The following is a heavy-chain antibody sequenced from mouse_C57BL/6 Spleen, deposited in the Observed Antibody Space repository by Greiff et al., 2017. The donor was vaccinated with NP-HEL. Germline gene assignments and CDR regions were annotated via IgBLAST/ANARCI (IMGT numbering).Heavy chain of an antibody. CDR1: GYTFTSYW. D-gene: IGHD2-4*01. CDR2: IYPGSGST. Sequence: VQLQQSGAELVRPGASVKMSCKASGYTFTSYWITWVKQRPGQGLEWIGDIYPGSGSTNYNEKFKGKATLTVDTSSSTAYMQLSSLTSEDSAVYYCARYPYDYDRFAYWGQGTLVTVSA. J-gene: IGHJ3*01. CDR3: ARYPYDYDRFAY. V-gene: IGHV1-55*01.